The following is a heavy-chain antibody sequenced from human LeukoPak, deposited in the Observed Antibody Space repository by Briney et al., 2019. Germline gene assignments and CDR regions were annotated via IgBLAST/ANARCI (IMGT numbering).Heavy chain of an antibody. J-gene: IGHJ6*02. CDR2: ISGSGGST. CDR1: GFSFSSYA. CDR3: AKRITIFGVSGGLYYYYGMDV. D-gene: IGHD3-3*01. Sequence: GGSLRLSCAASGFSFSSYAMSWVRQAPGKGLEWVSAISGSGGSTNYADSVKGRFTISRDNSKSALYLQMNSLRAEDTAVYYCAKRITIFGVSGGLYYYYGMDVWGQGTTVTVSS. V-gene: IGHV3-23*01.